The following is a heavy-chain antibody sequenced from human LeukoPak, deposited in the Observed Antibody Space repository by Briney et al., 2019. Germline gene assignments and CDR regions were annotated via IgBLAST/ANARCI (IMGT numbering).Heavy chain of an antibody. Sequence: SQTLSLTCTVSGGSISSGGYYWSWIRQHPGKGLEWIGCIYYSGTTYYHPSLTSRVAISVDTSKNQFSLKLSSVTAADTTVYYCARSGTVTTWNYWGQGTLVTVSS. D-gene: IGHD4-17*01. J-gene: IGHJ4*02. CDR1: GGSISSGGYY. CDR3: ARSGTVTTWNY. CDR2: IYYSGTT. V-gene: IGHV4-31*03.